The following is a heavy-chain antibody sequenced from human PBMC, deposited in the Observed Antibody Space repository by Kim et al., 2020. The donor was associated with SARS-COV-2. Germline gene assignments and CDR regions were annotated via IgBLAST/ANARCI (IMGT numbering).Heavy chain of an antibody. D-gene: IGHD1-26*01. J-gene: IGHJ5*02. Sequence: GESLKISCKGSGYSFTSYWISWVRQMPGKGLEWMGRIDPSDSYTNYSPSFQGHVTISADKSISTAYLQWSSLKALDTAMYYCARHAEWEPLGDFPFDPWGQGTLVTVSS. CDR3: ARHAEWEPLGDFPFDP. V-gene: IGHV5-10-1*01. CDR2: IDPSDSYT. CDR1: GYSFTSYW.